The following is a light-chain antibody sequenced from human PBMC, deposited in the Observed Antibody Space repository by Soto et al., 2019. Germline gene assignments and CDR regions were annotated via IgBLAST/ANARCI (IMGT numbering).Light chain of an antibody. V-gene: IGKV3D-20*02. CDR3: QQRSNWPPT. CDR2: DAS. J-gene: IGKJ1*01. Sequence: EIVLTQSPGTLSLSPGERATLSCMASHSVSSSYLAWYQQKPGQAPRLLIFDASNRATGIPARFSGSGSGTDFTLTISSLEPEDFAAYYCQQRSNWPPTFGQGTKVDIK. CDR1: HSVSSSY.